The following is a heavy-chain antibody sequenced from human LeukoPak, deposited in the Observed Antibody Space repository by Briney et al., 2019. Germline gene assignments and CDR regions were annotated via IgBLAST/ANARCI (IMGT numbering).Heavy chain of an antibody. CDR2: ISPSGATI. J-gene: IGHJ4*02. D-gene: IGHD2-21*01. V-gene: IGHV3-11*01. CDR1: GFTFSDYY. CDR3: GSCGGNSCCFDN. Sequence: GGSLRLSCAASGFTFSDYYMSWIRQAPGKGLEWVSYISPSGATISYADSVKGRFTTSRDNAKSSLYLQMNSLRAEDTAVYYGGSCGGNSCCFDNGGQEPKVPASS.